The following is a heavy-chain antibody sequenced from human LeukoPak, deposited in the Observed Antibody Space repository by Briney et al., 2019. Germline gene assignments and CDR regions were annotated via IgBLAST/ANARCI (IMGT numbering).Heavy chain of an antibody. J-gene: IGHJ3*02. CDR3: ARGLVLATDNAFDI. D-gene: IGHD5-12*01. CDR1: GASIRSYF. CDR2: VYDNDIS. V-gene: IGHV4-59*01. Sequence: SETLSLTCSVSGASIRSYFWSWIRQSPGKGLEWIGYVYDNDISNFNPSLESRVTILVDRSKSQFSLKLRSVTAADTAVYYCARGLVLATDNAFDIWGPGTMVTVSS.